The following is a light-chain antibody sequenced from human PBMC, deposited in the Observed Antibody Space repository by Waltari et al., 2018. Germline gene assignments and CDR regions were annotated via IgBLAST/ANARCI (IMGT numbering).Light chain of an antibody. V-gene: IGKV3-20*01. CDR2: AAS. CDR3: QNHERLPAT. CDR1: QGVSKY. Sequence: IVLTQSPGTLSLSPGERATLSCRASQGVSKYLDWYQQRPGQAPRLRIYAASTRATGIPDRFSGSGFGTDFSLTISRLEPEDFAVYYCQNHERLPATFGQGTKVEIK. J-gene: IGKJ1*01.